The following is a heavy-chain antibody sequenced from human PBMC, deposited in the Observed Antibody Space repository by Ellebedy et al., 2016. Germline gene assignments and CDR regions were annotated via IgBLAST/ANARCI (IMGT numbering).Heavy chain of an antibody. D-gene: IGHD3-10*01. Sequence: ASVKVSXXASGYTFTSYGISWVRQAPGQGLEWMGWISAYNGNTNYAQKLQGRVTMTTDTSTSTACMELRSLRSDDTAVYYCATYYYGSGSYYKRGMDVWGQGTTVTVSS. V-gene: IGHV1-18*01. CDR2: ISAYNGNT. CDR1: GYTFTSYG. J-gene: IGHJ6*02. CDR3: ATYYYGSGSYYKRGMDV.